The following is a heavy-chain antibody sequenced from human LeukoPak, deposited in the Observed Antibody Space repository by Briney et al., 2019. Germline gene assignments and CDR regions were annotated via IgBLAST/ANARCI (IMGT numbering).Heavy chain of an antibody. J-gene: IGHJ5*02. CDR1: GFSISSGYY. CDR2: IYHSGRT. CDR3: ARHTFGFDP. V-gene: IGHV4-38-2*01. Sequence: SETLSLTCAVSGFSISSGYYWGWIRQLPGKGLEWIGSIYHSGRTYYNPSLKSRVTISVDTSKKEFSLKLSPITAADTAVYYCARHTFGFDPWGQGTLVSVSS. D-gene: IGHD2-2*02.